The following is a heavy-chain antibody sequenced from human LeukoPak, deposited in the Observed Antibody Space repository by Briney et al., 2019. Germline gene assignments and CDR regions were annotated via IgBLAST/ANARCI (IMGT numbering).Heavy chain of an antibody. Sequence: GRSLRLSCAASGFTLSHYTMHWVRQTPGKGLVWVALISHDGGTKYNADSVKGRFTISRDNSRNSVFLQMNSLTSEDTAVYYCAKADCDSTGCYTLDFWGQGILVTVSS. CDR3: AKADCDSTGCYTLDF. CDR1: GFTLSHYT. J-gene: IGHJ4*02. V-gene: IGHV3-30-3*01. CDR2: ISHDGGTK. D-gene: IGHD2-2*02.